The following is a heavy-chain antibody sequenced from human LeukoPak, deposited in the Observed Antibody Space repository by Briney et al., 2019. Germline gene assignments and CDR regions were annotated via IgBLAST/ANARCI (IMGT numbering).Heavy chain of an antibody. CDR2: IYYSGST. CDR3: ARGGGSRYYGSGSLNWFDP. Sequence: SQTLSLTCTVSGGSISSHYWSWIRQPPGNGLEWIGYIYYSGSTNYNPSLKSRVTISVDTSKNQFSLKLSSVTAADTAVYYCARGGGSRYYGSGSLNWFDPWGQGTLVTVSS. J-gene: IGHJ5*02. V-gene: IGHV4-59*11. D-gene: IGHD3-10*01. CDR1: GGSISSHY.